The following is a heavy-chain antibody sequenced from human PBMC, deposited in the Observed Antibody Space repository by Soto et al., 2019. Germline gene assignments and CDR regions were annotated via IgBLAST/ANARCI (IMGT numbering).Heavy chain of an antibody. CDR2: ISGSGGST. J-gene: IGHJ4*02. V-gene: IGHV3-23*01. D-gene: IGHD3-22*01. Sequence: GGSLRLSCATSGFTFSSYAMSWVRQPPGKGLEWVSVISGSGGSTYYADSVKGRFTISRDNSKNTLYLQMNSLRAEDTAVYYCAKDRYYDSSGYYGYWGQGTLVPSPQ. CDR3: AKDRYYDSSGYYGY. CDR1: GFTFSSYA.